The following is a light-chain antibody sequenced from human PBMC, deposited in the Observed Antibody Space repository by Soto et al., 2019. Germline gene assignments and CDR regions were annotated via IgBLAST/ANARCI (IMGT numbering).Light chain of an antibody. V-gene: IGKV3-20*01. J-gene: IGKJ1*01. Sequence: IVWTQSPGTLSLSPGETATLAGRAIQTISSSYLAWYLQKPGQAPRLLIYGSSTRATGIPDRFSGGGSGTDFTLTINRLEPEDFAVYYCQHYASSPTWTFGQGTKVAIK. CDR3: QHYASSPTWT. CDR1: QTISSSY. CDR2: GSS.